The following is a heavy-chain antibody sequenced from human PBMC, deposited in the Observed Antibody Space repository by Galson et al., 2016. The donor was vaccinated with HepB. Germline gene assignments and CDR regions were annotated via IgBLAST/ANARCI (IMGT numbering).Heavy chain of an antibody. CDR1: GVSLRAYF. CDR2: IDPSASVSFIPSLDTSDSGSV. J-gene: IGHJ1*01. CDR3: VGEVPRSSRLVIVWISYPYYVDT. Sequence: SETLSLTCSVSGVSLRAYFWNWIRRPVGQGLEWIGRIDPSASVSFIPSLDTSDSGSVTYNPSLRPRVTMSLMSSQSQISLKLTSVTAADTATYFCVGEVPRSSRLVIVWISYPYYVDTWGEGLLVTVS. V-gene: IGHV4-4*07. D-gene: IGHD3-16*01.